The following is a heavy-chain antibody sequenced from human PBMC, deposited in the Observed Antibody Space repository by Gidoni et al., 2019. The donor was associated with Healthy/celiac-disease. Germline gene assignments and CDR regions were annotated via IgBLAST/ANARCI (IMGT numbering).Heavy chain of an antibody. CDR1: GYTFTGSY. V-gene: IGHV1-2*02. CDR2: INPTSGGT. CDR3: ARDNEENSSSWATNWFDP. Sequence: QVPLVQTGAEVRKPGASVKDSCKASGYTFTGSYMPWVRQAPGQGLEWMGWINPTSGGTNYAQKFQGRVTMTRDTSISTAYMELSRLRSDDTAVYYCARDNEENSSSWATNWFDPWGQGTLVTVSS. D-gene: IGHD6-13*01. J-gene: IGHJ5*02.